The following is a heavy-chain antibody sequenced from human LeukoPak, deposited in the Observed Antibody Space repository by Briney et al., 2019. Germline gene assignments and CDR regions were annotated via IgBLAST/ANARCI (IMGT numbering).Heavy chain of an antibody. CDR2: IYYSGST. V-gene: IGHV4-59*01. CDR3: ARDATRPYYYDSSGSIAFDI. D-gene: IGHD3-22*01. Sequence: PSETLSLTCTVSGGSISSYYWSWIRQPPGKGLEWIGYIYYSGSTNYNPSLKSRVTISVDTSKNQFSLKLSSVTAADTAVYYCARDATRPYYYDSSGSIAFDIWGQGTMVIVSS. CDR1: GGSISSYY. J-gene: IGHJ3*02.